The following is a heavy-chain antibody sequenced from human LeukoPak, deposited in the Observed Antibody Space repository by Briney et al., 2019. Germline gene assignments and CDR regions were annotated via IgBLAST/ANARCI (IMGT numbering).Heavy chain of an antibody. J-gene: IGHJ4*02. CDR3: ARGDSARGGNDY. CDR2: INHSGST. V-gene: IGHV4-34*01. CDR1: GGSFSGYY. D-gene: IGHD1-26*01. Sequence: SETLSLTCAVYGGSFSGYYWSWIRQPPGKGLEWIGEINHSGSTNYNPSLKSRVTISVDTSKNQFSLKLSSVTAANTAVYYCARGDSARGGNDYWGQGTLVAVSS.